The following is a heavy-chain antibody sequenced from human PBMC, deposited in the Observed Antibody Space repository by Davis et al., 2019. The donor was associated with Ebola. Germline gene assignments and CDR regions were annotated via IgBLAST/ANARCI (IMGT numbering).Heavy chain of an antibody. CDR1: GYTFTGYY. D-gene: IGHD2-15*01. V-gene: IGHV1-2*06. CDR2: INPNSGGT. Sequence: AASVKVSCKASGYTFTGYYMHWVRQAPGQGLEWMGRINPNSGGTNYAQKFQGRVTMTRDTSISTAYMELSRLRSDDAAVYYCARALGYCSGGSCRTPVDYWGQGTLVTVSS. CDR3: ARALGYCSGGSCRTPVDY. J-gene: IGHJ4*02.